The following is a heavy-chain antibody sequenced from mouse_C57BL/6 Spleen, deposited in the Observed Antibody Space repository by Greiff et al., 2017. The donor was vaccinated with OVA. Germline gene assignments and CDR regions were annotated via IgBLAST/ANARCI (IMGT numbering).Heavy chain of an antibody. D-gene: IGHD2-4*01. V-gene: IGHV3-6*01. CDR1: GYSITSGYY. J-gene: IGHJ4*01. Sequence: EVQLVESGPGLVKPSQSLSLTCSVTGYSITSGYYWNWIRQFPGNKLEWMGYISYDGSNNYNPSLKNRISITRDTSKNQFFLKLNSVTTEDTATYYCARGEGLRRQGAMDYWGQGTSVTVSS. CDR3: ARGEGLRRQGAMDY. CDR2: ISYDGSN.